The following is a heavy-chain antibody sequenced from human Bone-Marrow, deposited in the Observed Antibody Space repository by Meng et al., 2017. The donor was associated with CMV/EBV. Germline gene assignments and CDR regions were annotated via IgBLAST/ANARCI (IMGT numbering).Heavy chain of an antibody. V-gene: IGHV4-34*01. CDR2: INHSGRT. Sequence: SETLSLTCAVYGGSFSGYYWSWIRQPPGKGLEWVGEINHSGRTNYSPSLKSRVTISVDASQKQFSLRLNSVTAADTAVYYCASSLAGDLGEAYYYYAMDVCGQGTTVTVSS. CDR3: ASSLAGDLGEAYYYYAMDV. CDR1: GGSFSGYY. D-gene: IGHD7-27*01. J-gene: IGHJ6*02.